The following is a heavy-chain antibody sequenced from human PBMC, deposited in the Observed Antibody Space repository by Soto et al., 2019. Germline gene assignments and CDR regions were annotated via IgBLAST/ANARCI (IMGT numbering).Heavy chain of an antibody. J-gene: IGHJ4*02. CDR3: ASTKFLIVVDRGNY. D-gene: IGHD2-2*01. CDR1: GFIFSNAW. Sequence: GGSPRLSCAASGFIFSNAWMNWVRQAPGKGLEWVGRIKSKSDGETIDYAAPVKGRFSISRDDSKNTLYLQMNNLRAEDTALYYCASTKFLIVVDRGNYWGQGTLVTVSS. V-gene: IGHV3-15*07. CDR2: IKSKSDGETI.